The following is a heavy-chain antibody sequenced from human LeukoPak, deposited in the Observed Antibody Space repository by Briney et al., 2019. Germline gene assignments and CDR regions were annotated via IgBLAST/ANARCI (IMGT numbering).Heavy chain of an antibody. CDR2: INTNTGNP. CDR1: GYTFTSYA. J-gene: IGHJ4*02. Sequence: ASVKVSCKASGYTFTSYAMNWVRPAPGQGLEWMGWINTNTGNPTYAQGFTGRFVFSLDTSVSTPYLQISSLKAEDTAVYYCVTGCDWLLSGFDYWGQGTLVTVSS. CDR3: VTGCDWLLSGFDY. V-gene: IGHV7-4-1*02. D-gene: IGHD3-9*01.